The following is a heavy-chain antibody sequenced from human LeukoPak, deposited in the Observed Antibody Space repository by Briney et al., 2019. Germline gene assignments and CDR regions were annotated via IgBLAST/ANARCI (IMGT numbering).Heavy chain of an antibody. Sequence: PGRSLRLSCAASGFTFSSYAMSWVRQAPGKGLEWVSAISGSGGSTYYADSVKGRFTISRDNSKNTLYLQMNSLRAEDPAVSYCAKRAIEAAENWFDPWGQGTLVTVSS. V-gene: IGHV3-23*01. CDR1: GFTFSSYA. CDR3: AKRAIEAAENWFDP. CDR2: ISGSGGST. D-gene: IGHD6-13*01. J-gene: IGHJ5*02.